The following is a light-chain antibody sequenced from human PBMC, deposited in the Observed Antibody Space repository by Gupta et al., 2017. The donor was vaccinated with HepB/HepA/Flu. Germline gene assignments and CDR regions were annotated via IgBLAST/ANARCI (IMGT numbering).Light chain of an antibody. V-gene: IGLV1-40*01. J-gene: IGLJ3*02. Sequence: QSVLTQPPSVSGAPGERVTISCTGGSSNIGAGYDVHWYQQLPGTAPKLLIYGNSNRLSGVPDRFSGSKSGTSASLAITGLQAEDEADYYCQSYDSSLSVWVFGGGTKLTVL. CDR3: QSYDSSLSVWV. CDR1: SSNIGAGYD. CDR2: GNS.